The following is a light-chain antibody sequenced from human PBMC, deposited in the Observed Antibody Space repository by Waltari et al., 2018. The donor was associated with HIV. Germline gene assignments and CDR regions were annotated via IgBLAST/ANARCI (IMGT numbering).Light chain of an antibody. Sequence: SVVTQPASVSGFPGQSVTISCTGTDGDFGYGIFVSWYQQHPGKAPNVILFEVDSGVSGVDDRFSGSKSGNTASLTISGLRTEDEANYYCSSFTKDFTVIFGGGTKVTIL. CDR2: EVD. CDR3: SSFTKDFTVI. V-gene: IGLV2-14*03. CDR1: DGDFGYGIF. J-gene: IGLJ2*01.